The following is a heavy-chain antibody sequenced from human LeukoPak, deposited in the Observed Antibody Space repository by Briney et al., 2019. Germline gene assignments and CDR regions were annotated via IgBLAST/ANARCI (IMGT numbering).Heavy chain of an antibody. CDR1: GGSFSGYY. CDR3: ARGAPRITMIVVVIKPIFDY. J-gene: IGHJ4*02. V-gene: IGHV4-34*01. D-gene: IGHD3-22*01. Sequence: SETLSLTCAVYGGSFSGYYWSWIRQPTGKGLEWSGEINHSGSTNYNPSLKSRVTISVDTSKHQFSLKLSSVTAADTAVYYCARGAPRITMIVVVIKPIFDYWGQGTLVTVSS. CDR2: INHSGST.